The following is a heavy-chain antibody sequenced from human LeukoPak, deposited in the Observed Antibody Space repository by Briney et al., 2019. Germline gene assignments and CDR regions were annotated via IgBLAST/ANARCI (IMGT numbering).Heavy chain of an antibody. CDR2: IYSGGST. D-gene: IGHD6-6*01. CDR3: ARDPPAVAANTYG. V-gene: IGHV3-66*01. J-gene: IGHJ4*02. Sequence: PGGSLRLSCAASGVTVGNNYMNWVSQAPGKGLEWVSLIYSGGSTHYADSVKGRFTISRDNSKNTLYLQMNSLRVDDTAVYYCARDPPAVAANTYGWGQGTLVTVSS. CDR1: GVTVGNNY.